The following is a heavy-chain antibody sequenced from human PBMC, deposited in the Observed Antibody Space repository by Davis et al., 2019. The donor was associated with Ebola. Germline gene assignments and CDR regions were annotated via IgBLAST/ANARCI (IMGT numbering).Heavy chain of an antibody. J-gene: IGHJ6*02. Sequence: GESLKISCAASGFTFSSYGMHWVRQAPGKGLEWVAVISYDGSNKYYADSVKGRFTISRDNSKNTLYLQMNSLRAEDTAVYYCAKAYGAYYYYGMDVWGQGTTVTVSS. D-gene: IGHD3-10*01. V-gene: IGHV3-30*18. CDR3: AKAYGAYYYYGMDV. CDR2: ISYDGSNK. CDR1: GFTFSSYG.